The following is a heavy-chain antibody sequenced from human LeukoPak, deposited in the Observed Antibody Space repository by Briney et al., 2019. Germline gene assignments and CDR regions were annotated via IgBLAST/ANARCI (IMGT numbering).Heavy chain of an antibody. Sequence: ASVKVSCKASGYTFTSYGISWVRQAPGQGLEWMGWISAYNGNTNYAQKLQGRVTMTTDTSTSTAYMELSRLRSDDTAVYYCARSFSSFDAFDIWGQGTMVTVSS. D-gene: IGHD6-6*01. J-gene: IGHJ3*02. CDR2: ISAYNGNT. CDR3: ARSFSSFDAFDI. V-gene: IGHV1-18*01. CDR1: GYTFTSYG.